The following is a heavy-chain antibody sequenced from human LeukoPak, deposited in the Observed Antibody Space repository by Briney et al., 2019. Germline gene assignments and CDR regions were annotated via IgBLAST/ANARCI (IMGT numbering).Heavy chain of an antibody. CDR3: ARDKGSSTYYDFWSGYCWFDP. D-gene: IGHD3-3*01. CDR2: IKQDVSEK. Sequence: GGSLRLSCAASGFTFSSYWMSWVRQAPGKGLEWVANIKQDVSEKYYVDSVKGRFTISRDNAKNSLYLQMNSLRAEDTAVYYCARDKGSSTYYDFWSGYCWFDPWGQGTLVTVSS. V-gene: IGHV3-7*01. CDR1: GFTFSSYW. J-gene: IGHJ5*02.